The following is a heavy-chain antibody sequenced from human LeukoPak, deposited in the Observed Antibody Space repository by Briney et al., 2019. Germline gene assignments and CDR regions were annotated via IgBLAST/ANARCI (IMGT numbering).Heavy chain of an antibody. Sequence: SQTLSLTFAISGDSVSSNSAAWNWIRQSPARCLEWLGRTYYRSKWYNDYAVSVKSRITINPDTSKNQFSLQLNSVTPEDTAFYYCARENRYPYGQKGNWFDPWGQGTLVTVSS. J-gene: IGHJ5*02. CDR3: ARENRYPYGQKGNWFDP. D-gene: IGHD5-18*01. CDR2: TYYRSKWYN. V-gene: IGHV6-1*01. CDR1: GDSVSSNSAA.